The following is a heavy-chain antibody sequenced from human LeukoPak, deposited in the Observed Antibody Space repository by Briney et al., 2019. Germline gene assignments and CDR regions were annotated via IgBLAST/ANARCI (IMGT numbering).Heavy chain of an antibody. CDR2: IRYDGSNK. J-gene: IGHJ3*02. Sequence: GGSLRLSCAASGFTFSSYGMHWVRQAPGKGLEWVAFIRYDGSNKYYADSVKGRFTISRDNSKNTLYLQMNSLRAEDTAVYYCARFSYETIVGATIGAFDIWGQGTMVTVSS. CDR3: ARFSYETIVGATIGAFDI. V-gene: IGHV3-30*02. CDR1: GFTFSSYG. D-gene: IGHD1-26*01.